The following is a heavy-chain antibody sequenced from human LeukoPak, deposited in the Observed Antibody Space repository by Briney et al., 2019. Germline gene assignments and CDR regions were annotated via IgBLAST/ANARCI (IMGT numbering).Heavy chain of an antibody. Sequence: GGPLRLSCAASGFTFSSYAMSWVRQAPGKGLEWVSAISASGYSTHYADSVKGRFTISRDNSKNTLYLQMNSLRAEDTAVYYCARHVKSSIAARPRFDYWGQGTLVTVSS. CDR2: ISASGYST. CDR3: ARHVKSSIAARPRFDY. CDR1: GFTFSSYA. V-gene: IGHV3-23*01. J-gene: IGHJ4*02. D-gene: IGHD6-6*01.